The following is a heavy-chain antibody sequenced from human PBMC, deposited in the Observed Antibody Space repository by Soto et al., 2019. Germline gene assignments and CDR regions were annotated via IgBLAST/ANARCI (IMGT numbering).Heavy chain of an antibody. V-gene: IGHV3-30*18. CDR3: AKDIDSGYSGHPAGGMDV. CDR1: GFTFSSYG. D-gene: IGHD5-12*01. J-gene: IGHJ6*02. CDR2: ISYDGSNK. Sequence: QVQLVASGGGVVQPGRSLRLSCAASGFTFSSYGMHWVRQAPGKGLEWVAVISYDGSNKYYADSVKGRFTISRDNSKNTLYLQMNSLRAEDTAVYYCAKDIDSGYSGHPAGGMDVWGQGTTVTVSS.